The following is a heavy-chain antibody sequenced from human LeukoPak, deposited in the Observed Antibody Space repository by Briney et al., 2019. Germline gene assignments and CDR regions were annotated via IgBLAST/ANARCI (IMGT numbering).Heavy chain of an antibody. D-gene: IGHD3-3*01. Sequence: PSETLSLTCTVSGGSITSYHWSWIRQSPGKGLEWIGYINYSGTTNYNPSLRSRATMSVDTSKKQFSLRLISVTAADTAVYYCVSGRWSGYYFDTWGQGTRVTVSS. J-gene: IGHJ4*02. CDR1: GGSITSYH. CDR3: VSGRWSGYYFDT. CDR2: INYSGTT. V-gene: IGHV4-59*01.